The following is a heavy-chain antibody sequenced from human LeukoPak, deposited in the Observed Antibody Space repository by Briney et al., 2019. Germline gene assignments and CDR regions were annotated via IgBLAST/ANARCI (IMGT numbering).Heavy chain of an antibody. CDR1: GFTVTTKT. D-gene: IGHD6-13*01. CDR2: IYSGGNT. J-gene: IGHJ5*01. CDR3: ARDLQQLVPRSGS. Sequence: GGSLRLSCAASGFTVTTKTMSWVRQAPGKGLEWVSDIYSGGNTDYRDSVKGRCTIYRDTFKNTPYLQMNSLTVEDTAVYYCARDLQQLVPRSGSWGQGTLATVPS. V-gene: IGHV3-53*01.